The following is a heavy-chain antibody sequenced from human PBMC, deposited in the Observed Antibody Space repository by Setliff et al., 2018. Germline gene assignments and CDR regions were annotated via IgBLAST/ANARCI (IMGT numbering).Heavy chain of an antibody. Sequence: ASVKVSCKASGYTFSDYIINWVRQAPGQGLEWMAWISAFTGFTQYSQKFKGRVTVTKDASTSTAYLDLGSLTSDDTAVYYCARLVRFCTRTACQNVAGDEAWGQGTLVTVSS. D-gene: IGHD2-8*01. CDR3: ARLVRFCTRTACQNVAGDEA. J-gene: IGHJ5*02. V-gene: IGHV1-18*01. CDR2: ISAFTGFT. CDR1: GYTFSDYI.